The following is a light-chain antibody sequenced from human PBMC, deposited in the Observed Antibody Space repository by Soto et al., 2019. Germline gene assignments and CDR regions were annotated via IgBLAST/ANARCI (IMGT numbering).Light chain of an antibody. J-gene: IGKJ1*01. V-gene: IGKV3-20*01. CDR3: QQYVTSPWA. CDR1: QRVSSSF. Sequence: EIVLTQSPGTLSLSPGERATLSCRASQRVSSSFLAWYQQKPGQAPRLLIYGASYRATGIPDRFSGSGSGTDFTLTISRREPEDFAVYYCQQYVTSPWAFCQGTKV. CDR2: GAS.